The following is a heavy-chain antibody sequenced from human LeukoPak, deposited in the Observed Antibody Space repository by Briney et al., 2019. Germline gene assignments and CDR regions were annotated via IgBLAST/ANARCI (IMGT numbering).Heavy chain of an antibody. CDR1: GGSLSSGSYY. V-gene: IGHV4-30-4*08. CDR2: IYYSGST. CDR3: ARVWSWWPSFDY. Sequence: SQTLSLTCTVSGGSLSSGSYYWSWIRQPAGKGLEWVGYIYYSGSTYYNPSLKSRVTISVDTSKNQFSLKLSSVTAADTAVYYCARVWSWWPSFDYWGQGTLVTVPS. D-gene: IGHD2-21*01. J-gene: IGHJ4*02.